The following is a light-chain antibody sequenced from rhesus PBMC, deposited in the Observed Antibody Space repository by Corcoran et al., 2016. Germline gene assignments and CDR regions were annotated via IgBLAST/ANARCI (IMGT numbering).Light chain of an antibody. CDR3: LQYNSSPLT. Sequence: DIQMTQSPSSLSVSVGDKVTIPCRASQGISSWLAWYQQKPGKAPKRLIYKASSLQSGVPARFSGSGSGTDFTLSISSLQPEDFATYDCLQYNSSPLTFGGGTKVELK. J-gene: IGKJ4*01. CDR1: QGISSW. V-gene: IGKV1-21*01. CDR2: KAS.